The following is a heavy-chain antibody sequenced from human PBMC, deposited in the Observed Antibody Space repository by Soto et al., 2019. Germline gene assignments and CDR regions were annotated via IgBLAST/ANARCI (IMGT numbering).Heavy chain of an antibody. CDR1: GFTFSSYG. CDR2: IWYDGSNK. Sequence: GGSLTLSCAASGFTFSSYGMHWVRQAPGKGLEWVAVIWYDGSNKYYADSVKGRFTISRDNSKNTLYLQMNSLRAEDTAVDYCARDQAYLSLDYWGQGTLVTVSS. D-gene: IGHD2-2*02. J-gene: IGHJ4*02. V-gene: IGHV3-33*01. CDR3: ARDQAYLSLDY.